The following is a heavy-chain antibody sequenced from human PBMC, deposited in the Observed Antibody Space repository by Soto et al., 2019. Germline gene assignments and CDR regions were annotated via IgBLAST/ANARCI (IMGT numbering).Heavy chain of an antibody. CDR3: ARATRYGYYYGMDV. CDR1: GGSFSGYY. V-gene: IGHV4-34*01. J-gene: IGHJ6*02. D-gene: IGHD3-16*01. Sequence: PSETLSLTCAVYGGSFSGYYWSWIRQPPGKGLEWIGEINHSGSTNYNPSLKSRVTISVDTSKDQFSLKLSSVTAADTAVYYCARATRYGYYYGMDVWGQGPTVTVSS. CDR2: INHSGST.